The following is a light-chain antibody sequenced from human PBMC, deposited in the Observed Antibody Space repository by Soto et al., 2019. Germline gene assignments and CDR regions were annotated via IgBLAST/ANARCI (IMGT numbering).Light chain of an antibody. J-gene: IGKJ1*01. V-gene: IGKV3-20*01. CDR3: QQFDNSLTWT. CDR1: QSVSSRY. Sequence: EIVLTQTPGTLSLSPGERATLSCRASQSVSSRYLAWYQQKPGQAPRLLINGASSRVTGIPDRFSGSGSGTAFTLTISRLEPEDFAVYYCQQFDNSLTWTFGQGPKVEIK. CDR2: GAS.